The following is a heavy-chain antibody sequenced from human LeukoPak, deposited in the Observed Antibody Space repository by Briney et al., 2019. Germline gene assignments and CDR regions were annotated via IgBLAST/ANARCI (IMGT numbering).Heavy chain of an antibody. CDR2: IYYSGST. V-gene: IGHV4-39*01. Sequence: SETLSLTCTVSGGSISSNSYYWGWIRQPPGKGLEWIGIIYYSGSTYYNPSLKSRLTISVDTSKNQFSLKLSSATATDTAVYYCARRGYCSSTSCYEYWFDPWGQGTLVTVSS. D-gene: IGHD2-2*01. CDR3: ARRGYCSSTSCYEYWFDP. J-gene: IGHJ5*02. CDR1: GGSISSNSYY.